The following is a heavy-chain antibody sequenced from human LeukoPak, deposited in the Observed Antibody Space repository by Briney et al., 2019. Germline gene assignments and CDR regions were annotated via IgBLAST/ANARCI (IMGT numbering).Heavy chain of an antibody. CDR1: GFTFSSYG. V-gene: IGHV3-30*18. Sequence: TGGSLRLSCAASGFTFSSYGMHWVRQAPGKGLEWVAVISYDGSNKYYADSVKGRFTISRDNSKNTLYLQMNSLRAEDTAVYYCAKDQRMWIPDYWGQGTLVTVSS. CDR2: ISYDGSNK. CDR3: AKDQRMWIPDY. J-gene: IGHJ4*02. D-gene: IGHD5-18*01.